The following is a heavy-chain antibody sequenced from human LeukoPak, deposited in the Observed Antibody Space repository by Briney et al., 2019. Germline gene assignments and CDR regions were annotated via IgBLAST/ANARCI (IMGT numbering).Heavy chain of an antibody. D-gene: IGHD3-16*02. CDR2: IYYSGST. CDR1: GGSISSGDYY. CDR3: AREQYAPSYDYVWGSYRFDAFDI. Sequence: SETLSLTCTVSGGSISSGDYYWSWIRQPPGKGLEWIGYIYYSGSTYYNPSLKSRVTISVDTSKNQFSLKLSSVTAADTAVYYCAREQYAPSYDYVWGSYRFDAFDIWGQGTMVTVSS. J-gene: IGHJ3*02. V-gene: IGHV4-30-4*02.